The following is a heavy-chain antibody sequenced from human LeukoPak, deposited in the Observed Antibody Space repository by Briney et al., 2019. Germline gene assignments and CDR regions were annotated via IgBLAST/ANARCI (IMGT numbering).Heavy chain of an antibody. D-gene: IGHD1-26*01. V-gene: IGHV4-34*01. CDR1: GGSFSGYY. J-gene: IGHJ4*02. CDR2: INHSGST. CDR3: ARGFSGSYYGVDTPDYYFDY. Sequence: ETLSLICAVYGGSFSGYYWSWIRQPPGKGLEWIGEINHSGSTNYNPSLKSRVTISVDTSKNQFSLKLSSVTAADTAVYYCARGFSGSYYGVDTPDYYFDYWGQGTLVTVSS.